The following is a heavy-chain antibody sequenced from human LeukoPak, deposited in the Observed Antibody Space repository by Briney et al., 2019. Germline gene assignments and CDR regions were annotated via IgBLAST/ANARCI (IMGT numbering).Heavy chain of an antibody. D-gene: IGHD2-15*01. J-gene: IGHJ5*02. CDR3: ARVGGKLGYCSGGRCSNWFDP. V-gene: IGHV1-18*01. CDR1: GYTFTSYG. Sequence: ASVKVSCKASGYTFTSYGISWVRQAPGQGLEWMGWISAYNGNTNYAQKLQGRVTMTTDTSTSTAYMELRSLRSDDTAVYYCARVGGKLGYCSGGRCSNWFDPWGQGTLVTVSS. CDR2: ISAYNGNT.